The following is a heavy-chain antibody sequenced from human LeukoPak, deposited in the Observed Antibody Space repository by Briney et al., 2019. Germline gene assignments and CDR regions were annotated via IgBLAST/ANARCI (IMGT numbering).Heavy chain of an antibody. CDR3: ARASRYYDSSGDSLYFDY. CDR1: GGSISSYY. Sequence: PSETLSLTCTVSGGSISSYYWSWIRQPAGKGLERIGRIYTSGSTNYNPSLKSRVTMSVDTSKNQFSLKLSSVTAADTAVYYCARASRYYDSSGDSLYFDYWGQGTLVTVSS. CDR2: IYTSGST. D-gene: IGHD3-22*01. J-gene: IGHJ4*02. V-gene: IGHV4-4*07.